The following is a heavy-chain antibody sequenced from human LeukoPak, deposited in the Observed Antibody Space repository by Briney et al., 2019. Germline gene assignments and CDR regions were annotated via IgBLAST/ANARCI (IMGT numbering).Heavy chain of an antibody. CDR3: ARDPRYSYGY. Sequence: GGSLRLSCAASGFTFSSHGMTWVRQAPGKGLEWVANIKEDGSEKYCVDSVEGRFTISRDNAKNSLYLQMNSLRAEDTAVYYCARDPRYSYGYWGQGTLVTVSS. CDR2: IKEDGSEK. J-gene: IGHJ4*02. D-gene: IGHD5-18*01. V-gene: IGHV3-7*04. CDR1: GFTFSSHG.